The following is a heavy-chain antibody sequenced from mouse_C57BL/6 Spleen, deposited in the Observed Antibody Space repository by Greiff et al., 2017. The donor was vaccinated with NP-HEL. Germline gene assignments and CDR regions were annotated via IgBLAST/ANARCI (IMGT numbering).Heavy chain of an antibody. V-gene: IGHV5-17*01. CDR1: GFTFSDYG. D-gene: IGHD1-1*01. Sequence: EVKLVESGGGLVKPGGSLKLSCAASGFTFSDYGMHWVRQAPEKGLGWVAYISSGSSTIYYADTVKGRFTISRDNAKNTLFLQMTRLRSEDTAMYYCARGGYYGLDYWGQGTTLTVSS. CDR2: ISSGSSTI. CDR3: ARGGYYGLDY. J-gene: IGHJ2*01.